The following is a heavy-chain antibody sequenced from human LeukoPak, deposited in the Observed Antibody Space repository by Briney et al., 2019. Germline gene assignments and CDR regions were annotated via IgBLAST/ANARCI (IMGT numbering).Heavy chain of an antibody. CDR1: DDSIGNYY. CDR3: ARVGGSNFYNYGMDV. J-gene: IGHJ6*02. V-gene: IGHV4-59*01. Sequence: SETLSLTCTVSDDSIGNYYWSWIRQSPGNGLEWIGYIYFSGSTNYNPSLKRRVTMSVVTSKNQFSLRPTSVTAADTATYYCARVGGSNFYNYGMDVWGQGTTVIVSS. D-gene: IGHD4-11*01. CDR2: IYFSGST.